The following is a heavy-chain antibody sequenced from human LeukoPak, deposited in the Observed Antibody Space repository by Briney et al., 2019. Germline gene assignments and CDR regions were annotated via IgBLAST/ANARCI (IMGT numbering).Heavy chain of an antibody. Sequence: ASVKVSCKASGYTFTSYDINWVRQATGQGLEWMGWMNPNSGNTDYAQTFPGRVTITADKYTSTDYMELSSLRSEDTAVYYCARLDDRAARIAVGRSSTWSSRRGFDYWGQGTLVTVSS. J-gene: IGHJ4*02. CDR2: MNPNSGNT. D-gene: IGHD6-13*01. V-gene: IGHV1-8*03. CDR3: ARLDDRAARIAVGRSSTWSSRRGFDY. CDR1: GYTFTSYD.